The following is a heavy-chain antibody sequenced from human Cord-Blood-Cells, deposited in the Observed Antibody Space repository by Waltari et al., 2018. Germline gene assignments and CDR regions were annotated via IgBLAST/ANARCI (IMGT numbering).Heavy chain of an antibody. CDR3: ATIAAAGAEYFQH. CDR1: GYTFTGYY. V-gene: IGHV1-2*04. J-gene: IGHJ1*01. Sequence: QVQLVQSGAEVTKPGASVKVSCKASGYTFTGYYMPWVRQAPGQGLEWMGWINPNSGGTNYAQKFQGWVTMTRDTSISTAYMELSRLRSDDTAVYYCATIAAAGAEYFQHWGQGTLVTVSS. D-gene: IGHD6-13*01. CDR2: INPNSGGT.